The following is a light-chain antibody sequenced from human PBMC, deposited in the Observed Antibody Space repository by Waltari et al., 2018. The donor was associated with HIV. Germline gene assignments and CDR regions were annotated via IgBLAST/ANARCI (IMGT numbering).Light chain of an antibody. Sequence: DIQMTQSPSSLSASVGDRVTITCRASQSITKYLNWYQQKPVTAPKLLIYATSSLQSGVPSRFSGRGSGTVFTLTIDSLQREDFATYYCQQSYNNPWTFGQGTKVEMK. CDR3: QQSYNNPWT. V-gene: IGKV1-39*01. CDR2: ATS. J-gene: IGKJ1*01. CDR1: QSITKY.